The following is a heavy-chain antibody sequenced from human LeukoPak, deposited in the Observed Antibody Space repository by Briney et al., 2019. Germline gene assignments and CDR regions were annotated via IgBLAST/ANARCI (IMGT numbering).Heavy chain of an antibody. D-gene: IGHD6-25*01. CDR2: IYHGGST. J-gene: IGHJ6*03. V-gene: IGHV4-38-2*02. CDR3: ARDSGYSPYYYYMDV. CDR1: GYSISSGSY. Sequence: SETLSLTCTVSGYSISSGSYWGWIRPPPGKGLEWIGSIYHGGSTLHNPSLKSRVTISLDTSKNQFSLKLSSLTAADAAVYYCARDSGYSPYYYYMDVWGKGTTVTVSS.